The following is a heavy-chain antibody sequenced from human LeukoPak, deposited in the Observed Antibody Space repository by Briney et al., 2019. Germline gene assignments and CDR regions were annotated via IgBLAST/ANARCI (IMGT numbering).Heavy chain of an antibody. CDR1: GFTVSSYA. CDR2: ISYDGSNK. CDR3: ARDVGSHYYDSSGYYGVHY. J-gene: IGHJ4*02. D-gene: IGHD3-22*01. Sequence: GRSLRLSCAASGFTVSSYAMHWVRQAPGKGLEWVAVISYDGSNKYYADSVKGRFTISRDNSKNTLYLQMNSLRAEDTAVYYCARDVGSHYYDSSGYYGVHYWGQGTLVTVSS. V-gene: IGHV3-30-3*01.